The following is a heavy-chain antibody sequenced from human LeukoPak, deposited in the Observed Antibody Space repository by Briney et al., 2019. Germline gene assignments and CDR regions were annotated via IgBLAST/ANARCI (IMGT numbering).Heavy chain of an antibody. Sequence: PGGSLRLSCAASGFTFSSYAMSWVRQAPGKGLEWVSAISGGGGSTYYADSVKGRFAISRDTSKSTLYLQMNSLRAEDTAVYYCAKRGGSHGDPIEHWGQGTLVTVSS. CDR2: ISGGGGST. CDR1: GFTFSSYA. J-gene: IGHJ4*02. CDR3: AKRGGSHGDPIEH. D-gene: IGHD1-26*01. V-gene: IGHV3-23*01.